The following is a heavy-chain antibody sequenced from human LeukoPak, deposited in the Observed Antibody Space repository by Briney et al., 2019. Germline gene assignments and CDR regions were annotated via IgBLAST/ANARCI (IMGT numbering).Heavy chain of an antibody. V-gene: IGHV3-23*01. CDR1: GFTFSSYA. CDR2: MSGSGGST. J-gene: IGHJ5*02. D-gene: IGHD3-10*01. CDR3: AKDAHSGIYYINQNWFDP. Sequence: PGGSLRLSCAASGFTFSSYAMSWVRQAPGKGLEWVSTMSGSGGSTYYADSVKGRFTISRDNSKNTLYLQMNSLRAEDTAVYYCAKDAHSGIYYINQNWFDPWGQGTLVTVSS.